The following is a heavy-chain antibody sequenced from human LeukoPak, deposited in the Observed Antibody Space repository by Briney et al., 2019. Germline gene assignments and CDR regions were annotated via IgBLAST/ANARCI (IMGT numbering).Heavy chain of an antibody. V-gene: IGHV4-39*07. D-gene: IGHD3-22*01. Sequence: SETLSLTCTVSGGSISSSSYYWGWIRQPPGKGLEWIGSIYYSGSTNYNPSLKSRVTISVDTSKNQSSLKLTSVTAADTAVYYCATLGEYYDSSGYYYNWGQGTLVTVSS. CDR1: GGSISSSSYY. CDR3: ATLGEYYDSSGYYYN. J-gene: IGHJ4*02. CDR2: IYYSGST.